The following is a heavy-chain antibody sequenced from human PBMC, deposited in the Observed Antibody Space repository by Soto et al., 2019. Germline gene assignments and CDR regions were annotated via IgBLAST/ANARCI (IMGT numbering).Heavy chain of an antibody. V-gene: IGHV6-1*01. Sequence: PSRTLSLTCAISGDSVSSNSAAWNWIRPSPSRGLEWLGRTYYRSKWYNDYAVSVKSRITINPGTSKNQFSLQLNSVTPEDTAVYYCSRGRSSQLGDYNWFDPWGQGTRVTVSA. J-gene: IGHJ5*02. CDR3: SRGRSSQLGDYNWFDP. CDR2: TYYRSKWYN. CDR1: GDSVSSNSAA. D-gene: IGHD6-6*01.